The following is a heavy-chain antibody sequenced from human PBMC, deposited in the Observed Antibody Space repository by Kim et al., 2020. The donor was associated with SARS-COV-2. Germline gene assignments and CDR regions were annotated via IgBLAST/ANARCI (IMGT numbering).Heavy chain of an antibody. Sequence: ASVKVSCKASGYTFTSYYMHWVRQAPGQGLEWMGIINPSGGSTSYAQKFQGRVTMTRDTSTSTVYMELSSLRSGDTAVYYCARDQNPGIAVAVVGFNWFDPWGQGTLVTVSS. CDR1: GYTFTSYY. D-gene: IGHD6-19*01. CDR2: INPSGGST. J-gene: IGHJ5*02. V-gene: IGHV1-46*01. CDR3: ARDQNPGIAVAVVGFNWFDP.